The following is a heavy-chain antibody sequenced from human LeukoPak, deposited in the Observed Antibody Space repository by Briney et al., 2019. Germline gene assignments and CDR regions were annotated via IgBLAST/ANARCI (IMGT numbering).Heavy chain of an antibody. Sequence: SETLSLTCTVSGGPISSSSYYWGWIRQPPGKGLEWICSVYYSGSTYYNPSLKSRVTISVDTSKNQFSLKLSSVTAADTAVYYCARVLDYYGSGTNWFDPWGQETLVTVSS. J-gene: IGHJ5*02. CDR1: GGPISSSSYY. V-gene: IGHV4-39*07. CDR2: VYYSGST. CDR3: ARVLDYYGSGTNWFDP. D-gene: IGHD3-10*01.